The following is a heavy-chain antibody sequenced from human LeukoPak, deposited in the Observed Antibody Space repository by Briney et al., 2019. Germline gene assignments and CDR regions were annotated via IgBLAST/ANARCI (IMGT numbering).Heavy chain of an antibody. D-gene: IGHD3-9*01. Sequence: SETLSLTCTVSGGSISSSSYYWDWIRQPPGKGLEWIGSIYYSGSTYYNPSLKSRVTISVDTSKNQFSLKLSSVTAADTAVYYCARRFLTIDNWFDPWGQGTLVTVSS. J-gene: IGHJ5*02. V-gene: IGHV4-39*01. CDR3: ARRFLTIDNWFDP. CDR2: IYYSGST. CDR1: GGSISSSSYY.